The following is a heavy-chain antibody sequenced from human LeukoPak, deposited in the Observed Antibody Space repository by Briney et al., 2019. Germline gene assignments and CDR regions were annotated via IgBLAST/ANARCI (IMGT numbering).Heavy chain of an antibody. D-gene: IGHD3-10*01. CDR3: ARGLDTMVRGVILDY. Sequence: GGSLRLSCAASGFTVSGNYMSWVRQAPGKGLEWVSVLYSGGSTYYADSVKGRFTISRDNSKNTLYLQMNSLRAEDTAVYYCARGLDTMVRGVILDYWGQGTLVTVSS. V-gene: IGHV3-66*02. J-gene: IGHJ4*02. CDR1: GFTVSGNY. CDR2: LYSGGST.